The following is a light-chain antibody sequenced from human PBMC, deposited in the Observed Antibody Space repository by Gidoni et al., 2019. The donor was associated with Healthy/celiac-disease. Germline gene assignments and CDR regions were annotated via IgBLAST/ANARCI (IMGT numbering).Light chain of an antibody. CDR3: QQSYSTPGRFT. Sequence: DLQMTQSPSSLSASVGDRVTITCLASQSISSYLNWYQQKPGKAPKLLIYAASSLQSGVPSRFSGSGSGTDFTLTISSLQPEDFATYYCQQSYSTPGRFTFGPGTKVDIK. CDR2: AAS. V-gene: IGKV1-39*01. CDR1: QSISSY. J-gene: IGKJ3*01.